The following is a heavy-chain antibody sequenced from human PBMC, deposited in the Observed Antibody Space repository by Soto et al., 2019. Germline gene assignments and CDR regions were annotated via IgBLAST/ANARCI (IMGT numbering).Heavy chain of an antibody. V-gene: IGHV3-9*01. Sequence: PGWSLRLSCAASGFTFDNYAMHWVRQAPVKGLEWVSGISCNSNTIASADSVKGRFTISRDNAKNSLYLPMNSMRAEDTAFYYCATHTVPNWGQGTLVTVSS. CDR3: ATHTVPN. CDR2: ISCNSNTI. J-gene: IGHJ4*02. CDR1: GFTFDNYA. D-gene: IGHD6-6*01.